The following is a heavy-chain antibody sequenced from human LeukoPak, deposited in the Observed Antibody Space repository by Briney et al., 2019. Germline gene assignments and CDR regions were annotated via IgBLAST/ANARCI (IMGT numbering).Heavy chain of an antibody. CDR3: AKVYGSRGY. CDR1: GFTFSTFP. J-gene: IGHJ4*02. D-gene: IGHD3-10*01. Sequence: PGGSLRLSCAASGFTFSTFPMSWVRQAPGKGREWVSGIGASGGSTYYADSVKGRFTISRDNSRNTLYLQMNSLRAEDTAIYYCAKVYGSRGYWGQGTLVTVSS. CDR2: IGASGGST. V-gene: IGHV3-23*01.